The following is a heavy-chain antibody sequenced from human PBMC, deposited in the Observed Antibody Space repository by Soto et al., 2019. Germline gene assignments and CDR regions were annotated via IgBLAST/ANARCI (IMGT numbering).Heavy chain of an antibody. CDR3: ARDSAYVDIVATPNYYYYYGMDV. CDR1: GYTFTSYG. V-gene: IGHV1-18*01. Sequence: GASVKVSCKASGYTFTSYGISWVRQAPGQGLEWMGWISAYNGNTNYAQRLQGRVTMTTDTSTSTAYMELRSLRSDDTAVYYCARDSAYVDIVATPNYYYYYGMDVWDQGTTVTVSS. D-gene: IGHD5-12*01. J-gene: IGHJ6*02. CDR2: ISAYNGNT.